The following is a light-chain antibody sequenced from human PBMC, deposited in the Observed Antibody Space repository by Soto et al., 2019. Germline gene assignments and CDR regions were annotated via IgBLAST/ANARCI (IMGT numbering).Light chain of an antibody. Sequence: ALTQPASVSGSPGQSITIPCTGASSDVGGYNYVSWYQQYPGKAPKLMIFDVSNRPSGVSNRFSGSKSGNTASLTISGLQAEDEADYYCSSYARSGTYVFGSGTKVTVL. J-gene: IGLJ1*01. V-gene: IGLV2-14*03. CDR1: SSDVGGYNY. CDR2: DVS. CDR3: SSYARSGTYV.